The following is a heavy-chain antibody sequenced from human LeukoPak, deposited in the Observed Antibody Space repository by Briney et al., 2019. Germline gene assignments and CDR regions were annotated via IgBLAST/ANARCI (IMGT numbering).Heavy chain of an antibody. D-gene: IGHD3-22*01. J-gene: IGHJ4*02. Sequence: PSETLSLTCTVSGGSISGSSYYWGWIRQPPGKGLEWIGSIYYSGSTFYNPSLKSRVTISVETSKNQFSLKLSSVTAADTAVYFCARGPPTDYYDSSGFYYVFDYWGQGTLVTVSS. CDR3: ARGPPTDYYDSSGFYYVFDY. CDR2: IYYSGST. V-gene: IGHV4-39*01. CDR1: GGSISGSSYY.